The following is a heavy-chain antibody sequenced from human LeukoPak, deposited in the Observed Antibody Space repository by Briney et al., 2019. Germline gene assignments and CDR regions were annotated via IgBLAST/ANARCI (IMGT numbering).Heavy chain of an antibody. CDR3: ARGLGYSGYDFEGDY. CDR1: GYTFTSYG. J-gene: IGHJ4*02. CDR2: ISAYNGNT. D-gene: IGHD5-12*01. Sequence: ASVKVSCKASGYTFTSYGISWVRQAPGQGLEWMGWISAYNGNTNYAQKLQGRVTMTTDTSTSTAYMELSSLRSEDTAVYYCARGLGYSGYDFEGDYWGQGTLVTVSS. V-gene: IGHV1-18*01.